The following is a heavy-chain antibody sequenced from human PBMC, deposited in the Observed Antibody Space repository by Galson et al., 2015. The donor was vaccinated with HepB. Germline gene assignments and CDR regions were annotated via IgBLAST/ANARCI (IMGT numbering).Heavy chain of an antibody. CDR3: ARGKSGSYFTFDY. CDR1: GASITRGTYF. CDR2: IYNSGRT. D-gene: IGHD1-26*01. V-gene: IGHV4-31*03. J-gene: IGHJ4*02. Sequence: LSLTCTVSGASITRGTYFWTWLRQLPGKGLEWIGYIYNSGRTHYNPSLKNRLHISVDTSKNQLSLNLSSVTAADTAVYYCARGKSGSYFTFDYWGPGNLVTVSS.